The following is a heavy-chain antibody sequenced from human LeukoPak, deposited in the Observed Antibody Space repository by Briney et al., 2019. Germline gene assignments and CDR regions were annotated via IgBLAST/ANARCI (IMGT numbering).Heavy chain of an antibody. D-gene: IGHD6-19*01. CDR3: AGSGWQVYLDY. CDR2: IKQDGSER. Sequence: TGGSLRLSCAASGFTFTTFWMSWVRQAPGKGLGSVANIKQDGSERYYVDAVRGRFAISRDNAKNSLYLQMSSLRAEDTGVYYCAGSGWQVYLDYWGQGALVTVSS. J-gene: IGHJ4*02. CDR1: GFTFTTFW. V-gene: IGHV3-7*01.